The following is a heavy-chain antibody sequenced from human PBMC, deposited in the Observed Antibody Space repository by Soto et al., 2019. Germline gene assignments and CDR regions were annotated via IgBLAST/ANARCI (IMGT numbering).Heavy chain of an antibody. D-gene: IGHD1-1*01. CDR3: ARPWGLERSLYYYRDV. V-gene: IGHV3-11*01. Sequence: QVQLVESGGGLVKPGGSLRLSCAASGFTFSDYYMSWIRQAPGKGLEWVSYISSSGSTIYYADSVKGRFTISRDNAKNSLSVRMTSLRAEDTAVYYCARPWGLERSLYYYRDVWGEGTTVTVSS. J-gene: IGHJ6*03. CDR1: GFTFSDYY. CDR2: ISSSGSTI.